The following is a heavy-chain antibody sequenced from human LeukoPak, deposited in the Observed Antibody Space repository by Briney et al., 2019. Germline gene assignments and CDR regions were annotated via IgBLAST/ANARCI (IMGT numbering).Heavy chain of an antibody. J-gene: IGHJ3*02. CDR1: GGSISSYY. V-gene: IGHV4-4*07. CDR3: ARADVDSVIGAFDI. Sequence: SETLSLTCTVSGGSISSYYCSWIRQPAGKGLEWIGRIYTSGSTNYNPSLKSRVTMSVDTSKNQFSLKLSSVTAADTAVYYCARADVDSVIGAFDIWGQGTMVTVSS. CDR2: IYTSGST. D-gene: IGHD2-21*01.